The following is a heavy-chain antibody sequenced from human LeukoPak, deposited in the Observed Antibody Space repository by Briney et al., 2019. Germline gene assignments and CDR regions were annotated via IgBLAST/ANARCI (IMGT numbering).Heavy chain of an antibody. J-gene: IGHJ3*02. D-gene: IGHD2-15*01. CDR2: VYYSGST. Sequence: SETLSLTCTVSGGSISSSSYYWGWIRQPPGKGLEWIGSVYYSGSTYCNPSLKSRVTMSVDTSRNQFSLKLSSVTAADTAVYYCARHSARAFDIWGQGTMVTVSS. CDR1: GGSISSSSYY. CDR3: ARHSARAFDI. V-gene: IGHV4-39*01.